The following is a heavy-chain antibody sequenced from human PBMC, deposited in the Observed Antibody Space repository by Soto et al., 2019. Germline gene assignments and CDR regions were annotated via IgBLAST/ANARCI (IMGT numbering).Heavy chain of an antibody. J-gene: IGHJ3*02. Sequence: GASVKVSCKASGGTFSSYAISWVRQAPGQGLEWMGGIIPIFGTANYAQKFQGRVTITADESTSTAYMELSSLRSEDTAVYYFARDLLAAAGPHEAFDIWGQGTMVTVSS. V-gene: IGHV1-69*13. CDR3: ARDLLAAAGPHEAFDI. CDR2: IIPIFGTA. CDR1: GGTFSSYA. D-gene: IGHD6-13*01.